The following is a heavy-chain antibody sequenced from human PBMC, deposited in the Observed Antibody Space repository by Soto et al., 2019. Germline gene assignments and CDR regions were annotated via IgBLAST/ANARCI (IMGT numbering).Heavy chain of an antibody. V-gene: IGHV3-30*18. CDR3: AKDIVKYTYGACDY. J-gene: IGHJ4*02. D-gene: IGHD5-18*01. Sequence: LRLSCAASGFTFSSYGMYWVRQAPGKGLEWVAAISYDGSNNYHADSVKGRFTISRDNSKNTLYLQLNSLRTEDTAVYYCAKDIVKYTYGACDYWGQGVLVTVSS. CDR2: ISYDGSNN. CDR1: GFTFSSYG.